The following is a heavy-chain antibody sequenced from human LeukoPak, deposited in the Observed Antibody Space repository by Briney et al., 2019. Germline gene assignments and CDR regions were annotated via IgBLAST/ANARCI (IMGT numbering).Heavy chain of an antibody. CDR2: IYPGDSDT. J-gene: IGHJ4*02. V-gene: IGHV5-51*01. Sequence: GESLQISCKGSGTSFASYWIGWVRQMPGKGLEWMGIIYPGDSDTRYSPSFQGQVTISADKSISTAYLQWSSLKASDTAMYYCARRKSTAIVSFDYWGQGTLVTVSS. CDR1: GTSFASYW. CDR3: ARRKSTAIVSFDY. D-gene: IGHD5-18*01.